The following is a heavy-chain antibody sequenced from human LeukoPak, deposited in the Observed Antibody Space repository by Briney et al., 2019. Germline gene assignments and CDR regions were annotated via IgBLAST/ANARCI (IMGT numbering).Heavy chain of an antibody. CDR1: GFIFDDYG. J-gene: IGHJ6*04. CDR2: ISSSGSTI. Sequence: GGSLRLSCVASGFIFDDYGMSWVRQAPGKALEWVSYISSSGSTIYYADSVKGRFTISRDNAKNSLYLQMNSLRAEDTAVYYCAELGITMIGGVWGKGTTVTISS. V-gene: IGHV3-48*03. CDR3: AELGITMIGGV. D-gene: IGHD3-10*02.